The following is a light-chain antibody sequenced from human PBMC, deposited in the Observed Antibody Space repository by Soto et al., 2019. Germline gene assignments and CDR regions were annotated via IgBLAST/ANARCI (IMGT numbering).Light chain of an antibody. CDR3: QHYNNWPPWT. CDR1: QSVSSN. Sequence: EIVMTQSPATLSVSPGERATLSCRASQSVSSNLAWYQQKPGQAPRLLIYAASTRATGIPARFSGSGSGTEFTLTISSLQSEDFAVYYCQHYNNWPPWTFDQGTKVEIK. J-gene: IGKJ1*01. CDR2: AAS. V-gene: IGKV3-15*01.